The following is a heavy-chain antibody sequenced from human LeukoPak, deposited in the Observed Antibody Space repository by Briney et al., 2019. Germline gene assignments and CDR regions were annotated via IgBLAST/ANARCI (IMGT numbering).Heavy chain of an antibody. CDR1: GGSFSGYY. CDR3: ATPGYRSSWIAGFAT. CDR2: INYSGST. J-gene: IGHJ3*02. Sequence: SETLSLTCAVYGGSFSGYYGSWIRQPPGKGLEGRGEINYSGSTNYNPSLKRRHTIPVNTPKQQFSLDLSSFTAAGTAVFSGATPGYRSSWIAGFATSRQGTMVNVSS. D-gene: IGHD6-13*01. V-gene: IGHV4-34*01.